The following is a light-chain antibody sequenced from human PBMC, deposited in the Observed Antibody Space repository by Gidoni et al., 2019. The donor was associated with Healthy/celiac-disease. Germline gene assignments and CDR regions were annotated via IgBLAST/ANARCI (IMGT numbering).Light chain of an antibody. CDR3: QQYNSYSWT. CDR1: QSISSW. Sequence: DIQMTQSPSTLSASVGGRVTITCRSSQSISSWSAWYQQKPVNARQLLIYKASSLESGVPSRFSGSGSGTEFTLTISSLQPDDFATCYCQQYNSYSWTFGQGTKVEIK. J-gene: IGKJ1*01. CDR2: KAS. V-gene: IGKV1-5*03.